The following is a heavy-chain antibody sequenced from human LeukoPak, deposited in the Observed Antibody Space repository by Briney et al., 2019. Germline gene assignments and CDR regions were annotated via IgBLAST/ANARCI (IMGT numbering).Heavy chain of an antibody. V-gene: IGHV4-59*11. J-gene: IGHJ3*02. Sequence: SETPSLTCTVSGGSISSRYCNWIRQSAGKGVEWIGYVYYSGSNNYNPSLESRVTISVDTSKNQVPLKMTSVTAADTAMYYCARETTVVSPGRSDPFDIWGQGTMVTVSS. CDR2: VYYSGSN. CDR1: GGSISSRY. D-gene: IGHD4-23*01. CDR3: ARETTVVSPGRSDPFDI.